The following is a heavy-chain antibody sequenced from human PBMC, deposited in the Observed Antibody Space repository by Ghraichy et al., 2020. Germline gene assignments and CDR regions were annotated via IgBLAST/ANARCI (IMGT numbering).Heavy chain of an antibody. D-gene: IGHD3-3*01. CDR1: GGSFSGYY. CDR2: INHSGST. Sequence: SETLSLTCAVYGGSFSGYYWSWIRQPPGKGLEWIGEINHSGSTNYNPSLKSRVTISVDTSKNQFSLKLSSVTAADTAVYYCARGGRFWSGYYRQWTSAFVIWAKGKMVPVS. V-gene: IGHV4-34*01. J-gene: IGHJ3*02. CDR3: ARGGRFWSGYYRQWTSAFVI.